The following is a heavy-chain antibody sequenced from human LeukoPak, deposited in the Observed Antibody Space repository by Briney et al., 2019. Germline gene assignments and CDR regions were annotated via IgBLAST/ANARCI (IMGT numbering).Heavy chain of an antibody. Sequence: PGGSLRLSCAASGFTFSSYSMNWVRQAPGKGLEWVSSISSSSSYIYYADSVKGRFTISRDNAKNSLYLQMNSLRAEDTAVYYCARESVVVVAADFDYWGQGTLVTVSS. CDR3: ARESVVVVAADFDY. D-gene: IGHD2-15*01. CDR1: GFTFSSYS. J-gene: IGHJ4*02. V-gene: IGHV3-21*01. CDR2: ISSSSSYI.